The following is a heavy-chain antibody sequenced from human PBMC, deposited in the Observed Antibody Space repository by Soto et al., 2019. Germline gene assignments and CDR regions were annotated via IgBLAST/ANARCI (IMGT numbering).Heavy chain of an antibody. CDR1: GASINTGGFY. Sequence: KPSETLSLTCSVSGASINTGGFYWSWVRQYPGKGLDWIGYGSHTGSRYLNPSLRSRITISLDTPNNQFSLRLTSVTAAGTAVYYCAIVKVTTESFDSWGQGSLVTVSS. D-gene: IGHD4-17*01. J-gene: IGHJ4*02. CDR3: AIVKVTTESFDS. V-gene: IGHV4-31*03. CDR2: GSHTGSR.